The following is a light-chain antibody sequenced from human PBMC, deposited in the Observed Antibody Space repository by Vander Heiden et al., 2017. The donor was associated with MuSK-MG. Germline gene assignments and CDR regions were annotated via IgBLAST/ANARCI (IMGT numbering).Light chain of an antibody. CDR3: QPRGNWPPKYT. J-gene: IGKJ2*01. CDR2: DAS. CDR1: QSVSSY. V-gene: IGKV3-11*01. Sequence: EIVLTQSPATLSLSPGERATLSCRASQSVSSYLAWYQQKPGQAPRLLIYDASNRATGIPARFSGSGSGTDFTLTISSLEPEDFAVYYCQPRGNWPPKYTFGQGTKMEIK.